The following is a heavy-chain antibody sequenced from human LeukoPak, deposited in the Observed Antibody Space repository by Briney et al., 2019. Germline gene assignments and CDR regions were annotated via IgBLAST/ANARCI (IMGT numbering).Heavy chain of an antibody. CDR1: GFTFEDYG. CDR3: ARGYGDYLY. D-gene: IGHD4-17*01. V-gene: IGHV3-20*04. Sequence: PGGSLRLSCGASGFTFEDYGMAWVRQAPGKGLEWVSAINWDGGSTGYADSVKGRFTISRDNAKKSLYLQMNSLRAEDTAFYYCARGYGDYLYWGQGTLVTVSP. CDR2: INWDGGST. J-gene: IGHJ4*02.